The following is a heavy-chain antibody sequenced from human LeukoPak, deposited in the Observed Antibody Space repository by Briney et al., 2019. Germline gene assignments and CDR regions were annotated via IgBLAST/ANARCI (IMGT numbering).Heavy chain of an antibody. CDR1: RFTFSSYA. CDR2: ISYDGSNK. J-gene: IGHJ4*02. D-gene: IGHD3-3*01. V-gene: IGHV3-30-3*01. CDR3: ARDGPSYDFWSGYPDY. Sequence: GRSLRLSCAASRFTFSSYAMHWVRQAPGKGLEWVAVISYDGSNKYYADSVKGRFTISRDNSKNTLYLQMNSLRAEDTAVYYCARDGPSYDFWSGYPDYWGQGTLVTVSS.